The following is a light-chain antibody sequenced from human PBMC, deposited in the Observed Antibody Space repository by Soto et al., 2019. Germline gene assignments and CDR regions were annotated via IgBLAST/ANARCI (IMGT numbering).Light chain of an antibody. CDR2: AAS. J-gene: IGKJ5*01. CDR1: QTISSW. CDR3: QQSYST. V-gene: IGKV1-39*01. Sequence: DIQMTQSPSTLSGSVGYRFTITCRASQTISSWLAWYPQKPGKAPKLLIYAASSLQSGVPSRFSGSGSGTDFTLTITRLQPEDFATYYCQQSYSTFGQGTRLEIK.